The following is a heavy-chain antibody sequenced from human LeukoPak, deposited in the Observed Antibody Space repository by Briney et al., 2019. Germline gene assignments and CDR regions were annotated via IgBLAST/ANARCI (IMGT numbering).Heavy chain of an antibody. CDR1: GYSFPNYW. J-gene: IGHJ4*02. V-gene: IGHV5-51*01. CDR2: IYPCDSDA. D-gene: IGHD4-17*01. Sequence: GESLKISCKGSGYSFPNYWIGGVRQMPGKGLEWMGFIYPCDSDASYSPSFQGQVTLSADHSINTAYLQSSILRASDTAMYYCATKLHGDYFDYWGQGRLVAVSS. CDR3: ATKLHGDYFDY.